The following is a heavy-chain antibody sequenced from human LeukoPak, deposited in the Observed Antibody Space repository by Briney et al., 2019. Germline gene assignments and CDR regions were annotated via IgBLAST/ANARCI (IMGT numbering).Heavy chain of an antibody. CDR2: MSNSGST. CDR1: GGSISSSSSHY. Sequence: PSETLSLTCTVSGGSISSSSSHYWAWIRQPPGKGLEWIGTMSNSGSTYYNPSLKSRVTMAVDTSKNQFSLKVSSVTAADTAVYYCARAGNNWSFDYWGQGTLVTVSS. D-gene: IGHD1-1*01. J-gene: IGHJ4*02. V-gene: IGHV4-39*07. CDR3: ARAGNNWSFDY.